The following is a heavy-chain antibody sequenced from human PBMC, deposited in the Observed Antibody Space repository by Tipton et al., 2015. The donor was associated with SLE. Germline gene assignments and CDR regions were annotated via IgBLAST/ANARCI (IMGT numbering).Heavy chain of an antibody. Sequence: SLRLSCAASGFSFSSYGLHWVRQAPGKGLEWVALISYDGSKEYYGDSVRGRFTISRDNSINTVFLQMNSLRAEDTAVYYCARDRGQFDAFDIWGQGTMVTVSS. V-gene: IGHV3-30*03. CDR3: ARDRGQFDAFDI. CDR2: ISYDGSKE. CDR1: GFSFSSYG. D-gene: IGHD3-16*01. J-gene: IGHJ3*02.